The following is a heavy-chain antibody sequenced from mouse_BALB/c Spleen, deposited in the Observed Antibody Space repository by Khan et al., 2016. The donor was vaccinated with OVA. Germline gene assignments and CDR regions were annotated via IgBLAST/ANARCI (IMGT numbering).Heavy chain of an antibody. Sequence: EVELVEPGGCLVQPGGSRKLSCAASAFTFSSFGIHCVRQAPEKGLQWVPYISSGSSTNYYADTVKGRFTIFRDHPKNTLLLQMTRLRSEDTAMYYSASSRYWARFTSWGQGTLVTVSA. CDR1: AFTFSSFG. V-gene: IGHV5-17*02. J-gene: IGHJ3*01. CDR3: ASSRYWARFTS. CDR2: ISSGSSTN. D-gene: IGHD2-12*01.